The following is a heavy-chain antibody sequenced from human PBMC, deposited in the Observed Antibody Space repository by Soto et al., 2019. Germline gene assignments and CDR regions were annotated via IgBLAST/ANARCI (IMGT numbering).Heavy chain of an antibody. J-gene: IGHJ5*02. CDR1: GGTFSSYA. V-gene: IGHV1-46*01. CDR3: ARAAGRFGELYWFDP. Sequence: ASVKVSCKASGGTFSSYAISWVRQAPGQGLEWVGMINPLGFSTTYAQKFRGRVTMTRDTSTSTVYMELTNLRSDDTAVYYCARAAGRFGELYWFDPWGQGTLVTGLL. CDR2: INPLGFST. D-gene: IGHD3-10*01.